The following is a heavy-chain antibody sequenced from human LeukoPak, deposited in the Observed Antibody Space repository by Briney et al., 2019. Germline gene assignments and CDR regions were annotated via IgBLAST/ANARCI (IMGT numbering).Heavy chain of an antibody. CDR3: ARENCSGGSCYSIYYYYYMDV. Sequence: SETLSLTCGVYGGSFSGYYWNWLRQSPGKGLEGVGEINHSGNTNYNPSLKSRVTMSVDTSQRQFSLMLTSVRAADTAVYYCARENCSGGSCYSIYYYYYMDVWGKGTTVTVSS. V-gene: IGHV4-34*01. CDR1: GGSFSGYY. CDR2: INHSGNT. J-gene: IGHJ6*03. D-gene: IGHD2-15*01.